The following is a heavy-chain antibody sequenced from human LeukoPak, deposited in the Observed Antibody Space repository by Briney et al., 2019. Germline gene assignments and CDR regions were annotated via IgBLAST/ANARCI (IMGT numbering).Heavy chain of an antibody. Sequence: PSQTLSLTCTVSGGSISSGNYYWSWIRQPAGKGLEWIGRMYFSGSGNYNPSLKSRVTISTDTSKNHFSLSLSSVTAADTAVYYCARFTTTPGGYTYGRGVFDYWGQGTLVIVSS. J-gene: IGHJ4*02. CDR3: ARFTTTPGGYTYGRGVFDY. CDR2: MYFSGSG. D-gene: IGHD5-18*01. V-gene: IGHV4-61*02. CDR1: GGSISSGNYY.